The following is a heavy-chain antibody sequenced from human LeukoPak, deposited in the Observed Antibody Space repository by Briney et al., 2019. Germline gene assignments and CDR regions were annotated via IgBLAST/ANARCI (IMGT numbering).Heavy chain of an antibody. J-gene: IGHJ5*02. CDR3: ARAIWWFGESGWFDP. CDR2: INHSGST. D-gene: IGHD3-10*01. CDR1: GGSFSGYY. Sequence: SEALSLTCAVYGGSFSGYYWSWIRQPPGKGLEWIGEINHSGSTNYNPSLKSRVTISVDTSKNQFSLKLSSVTAADTAVYYCARAIWWFGESGWFDPWGQGTLVTVSS. V-gene: IGHV4-34*01.